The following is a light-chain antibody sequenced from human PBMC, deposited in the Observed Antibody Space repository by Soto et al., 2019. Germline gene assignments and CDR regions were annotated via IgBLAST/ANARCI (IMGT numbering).Light chain of an antibody. CDR3: QQYNDWPLT. CDR1: QSIVNN. J-gene: IGKJ4*01. V-gene: IGKV3-15*01. Sequence: EIVMTQSPATLSVSPGERATLSCRASQSIVNNLAWYQQKPGQGPRLLIYGASSRATGLPARFSGSGSGTGFTLTISSLQSEDFAIYYCQQYNDWPLTFGEGTKVEIK. CDR2: GAS.